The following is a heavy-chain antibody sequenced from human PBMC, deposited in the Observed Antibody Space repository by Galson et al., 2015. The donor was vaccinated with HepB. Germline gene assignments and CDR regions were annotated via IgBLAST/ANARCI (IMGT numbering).Heavy chain of an antibody. J-gene: IGHJ6*02. CDR2: ISGSGGST. D-gene: IGHD4-11*01. Sequence: SLRLSCAASGFTFSSYAMSWVRQAPGKGLQWVSGISGSGGSTYYADSVKGRFTISRDNSKNRLYLQMNSLRAEDTAVYYCAKASGADSKYVNYYYYNGMDVWSQGTTVTVSS. CDR3: AKASGADSKYVNYYYYNGMDV. CDR1: GFTFSSYA. V-gene: IGHV3-23*01.